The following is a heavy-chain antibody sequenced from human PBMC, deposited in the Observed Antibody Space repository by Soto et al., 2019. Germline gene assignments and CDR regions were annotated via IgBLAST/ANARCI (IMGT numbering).Heavy chain of an antibody. Sequence: PGGSLRLSCVGSGFIFSRYGIHWVRQAPGKGLEWVAAISKDGSNEDYAESVKGRFTMSRENSKNTLYLQMNSLRVEDTAVYYCAKDGYKYKYYSDYWGQGTLVTVSS. CDR2: ISKDGSNE. D-gene: IGHD5-18*01. V-gene: IGHV3-30*18. CDR3: AKDGYKYKYYSDY. CDR1: GFIFSRYG. J-gene: IGHJ4*02.